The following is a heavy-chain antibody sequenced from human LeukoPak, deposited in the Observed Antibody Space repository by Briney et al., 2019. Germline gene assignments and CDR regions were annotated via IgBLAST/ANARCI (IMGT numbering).Heavy chain of an antibody. J-gene: IGHJ4*02. Sequence: ASVKVSCKASGYTFTDYYIHWVRQAPGQGLEWMGIINPSGGSTSYAQKFQGRVTMTRDTSTSTVYMELSSLRSEDTAVYYCARGSSGWYPFDYWGQGTLVTVSS. CDR3: ARGSSGWYPFDY. V-gene: IGHV1-46*01. CDR2: INPSGGST. D-gene: IGHD6-19*01. CDR1: GYTFTDYY.